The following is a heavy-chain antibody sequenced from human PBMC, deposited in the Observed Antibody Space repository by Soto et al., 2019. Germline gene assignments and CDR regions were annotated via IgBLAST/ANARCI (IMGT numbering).Heavy chain of an antibody. J-gene: IGHJ6*02. D-gene: IGHD3-10*01. CDR2: IITIFGTA. Sequence: QVQLVQSGAEVKKPGSSVKVSCKASGGTFSSYAISWVRQAPGQGLEWIGGIITIFGTAHYAQKFQGRVTITADESTGTAYMELSSLRSEDTAVYYCARAPRGEYGSGRYGMDVWGQGTTVTVSS. CDR1: GGTFSSYA. V-gene: IGHV1-69*01. CDR3: ARAPRGEYGSGRYGMDV.